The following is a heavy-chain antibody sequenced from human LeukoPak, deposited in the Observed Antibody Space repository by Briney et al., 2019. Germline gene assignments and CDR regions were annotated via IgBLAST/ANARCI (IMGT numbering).Heavy chain of an antibody. Sequence: GGSLRLSCAVSGFTFSSYSMNWVRQAPGKGLEWVSYISSSSSTIYYADSVKGRFTISRDNAKNSLYLQMNSLRAEDTAVYYCARDLYGRFTYDSSRPYFDYWGQGTLVTVSS. D-gene: IGHD3-22*01. CDR3: ARDLYGRFTYDSSRPYFDY. CDR1: GFTFSSYS. J-gene: IGHJ4*02. V-gene: IGHV3-48*01. CDR2: ISSSSSTI.